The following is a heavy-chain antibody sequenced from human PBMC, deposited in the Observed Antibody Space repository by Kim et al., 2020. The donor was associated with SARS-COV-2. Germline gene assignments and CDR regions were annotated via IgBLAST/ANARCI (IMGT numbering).Heavy chain of an antibody. CDR1: GGSISSSNW. D-gene: IGHD3-22*01. CDR2: IYHSGST. J-gene: IGHJ3*02. CDR3: ARDRQRLVNAFDI. Sequence: SETLSLTCAVSGGSISSSNWWSWVRQPPGKGLEWIGEIYHSGSTNYNPSLKSRVTISVDKSKNQFSLKLSSVTAADTAVYYCARDRQRLVNAFDIWGQGTMVTVSS. V-gene: IGHV4-4*02.